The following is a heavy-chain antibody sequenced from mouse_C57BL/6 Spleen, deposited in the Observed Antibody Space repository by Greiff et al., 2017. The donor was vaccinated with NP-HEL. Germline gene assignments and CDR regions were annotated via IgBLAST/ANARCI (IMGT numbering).Heavy chain of an antibody. CDR3: ARSYYDYDGAY. J-gene: IGHJ3*01. CDR1: GYTFTDYY. D-gene: IGHD2-4*01. Sequence: VQLKQSGPELVKPGASVKISCKASGYTFTDYYMNWVKQSHGKSLEWIGDINPNNGGTSYNQKFKGKATLTVDKSSSTAYMELRSLTSEDSAVYYCARSYYDYDGAYWGQGTLVTVSA. CDR2: INPNNGGT. V-gene: IGHV1-26*01.